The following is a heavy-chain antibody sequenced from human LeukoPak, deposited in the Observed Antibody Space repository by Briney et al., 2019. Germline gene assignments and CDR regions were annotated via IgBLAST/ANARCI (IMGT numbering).Heavy chain of an antibody. J-gene: IGHJ4*02. CDR2: IYHSGST. CDR1: GYSISSGYY. D-gene: IGHD1-26*01. Sequence: KPSEALSLTCAVSGYSISSGYYWGWIRQPPGKGLEWIGSIYHSGSTYYNPSIKSRVTISVDTSKNQFSLKLSSVTAADTAVYYCARHLWELWGRYFDYWGQGTLVTVSS. CDR3: ARHLWELWGRYFDY. V-gene: IGHV4-38-2*01.